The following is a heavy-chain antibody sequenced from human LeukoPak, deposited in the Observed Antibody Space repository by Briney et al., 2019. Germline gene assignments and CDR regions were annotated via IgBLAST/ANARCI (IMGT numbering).Heavy chain of an antibody. Sequence: ASVTLSCKASGYTFTSYDITWDRHATGQGPGWMVWMNPNSGNTGYAQKFQGRVTITRNTSISTAYMELSSLRSEDTAVYYCARRVLPYGDYDYWGQGTLVSVSS. D-gene: IGHD4-17*01. CDR2: MNPNSGNT. CDR1: GYTFTSYD. J-gene: IGHJ4*02. V-gene: IGHV1-8*03. CDR3: ARRVLPYGDYDY.